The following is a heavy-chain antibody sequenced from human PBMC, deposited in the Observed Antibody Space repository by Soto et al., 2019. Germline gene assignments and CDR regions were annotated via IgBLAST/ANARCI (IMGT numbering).Heavy chain of an antibody. CDR2: ISTSSSYI. CDR1: GFSFSLYN. Sequence: GGSLRLSCAASGFSFSLYNMNWVRQAPGKGLEWVSYISTSSSYIYYADSVKGRFTISRDNAKNSLYLQMNSLRAEDTAVYYCAKDLNRRGSGAFDIWGQGTMVTVSS. J-gene: IGHJ3*02. V-gene: IGHV3-21*04. CDR3: AKDLNRRGSGAFDI. D-gene: IGHD3-9*01.